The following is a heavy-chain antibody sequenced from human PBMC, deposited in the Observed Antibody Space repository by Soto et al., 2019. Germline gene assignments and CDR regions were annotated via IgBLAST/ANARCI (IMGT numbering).Heavy chain of an antibody. J-gene: IGHJ4*02. CDR3: ARSGELIQTFDS. CDR1: DVSFSDYS. CDR2: ITGNSEYK. D-gene: IGHD1-7*01. V-gene: IGHV3-21*06. Sequence: WGSLRVSCVFSDVSFSDYSMNWVRQAPGKGLEWVSLITGNSEYKYYAGSVKGRFTVSRDNAKNSLYLQMNSLTVEDTAVYYCARSGELIQTFDSWGQGTLVTVSS.